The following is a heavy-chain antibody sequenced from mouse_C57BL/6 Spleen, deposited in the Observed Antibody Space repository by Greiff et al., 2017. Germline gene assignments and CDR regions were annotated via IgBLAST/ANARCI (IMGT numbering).Heavy chain of an antibody. V-gene: IGHV1-76*01. CDR1: GYTFTDYY. J-gene: IGHJ3*01. D-gene: IGHD1-1*01. CDR2: IYPGSGNT. CDR3: ARSDYGSSYDAY. Sequence: QVQLQQSGAELVRPGASVKLSCKASGYTFTDYYINWVKQRPGQGLEWIARIYPGSGNTYYNEKFKGKATLTAEKSSSTAYMQLSSLTSEDSAVYFCARSDYGSSYDAYWGQGTLVTVSA.